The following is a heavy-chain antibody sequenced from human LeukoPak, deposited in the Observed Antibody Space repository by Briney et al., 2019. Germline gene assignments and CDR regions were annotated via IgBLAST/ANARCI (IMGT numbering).Heavy chain of an antibody. Sequence: GGSLRLSCAASEFTFSSYAMSWVRQAPGKGLEWVSGIGGSGDRTYYADSVKGRFTISRDNYKNTLYLQMNILTVEDTAVYYCARDGDVGALKAFDIWGQGTMVTVSS. CDR3: ARDGDVGALKAFDI. D-gene: IGHD1-26*01. J-gene: IGHJ3*02. CDR1: EFTFSSYA. V-gene: IGHV3-23*01. CDR2: IGGSGDRT.